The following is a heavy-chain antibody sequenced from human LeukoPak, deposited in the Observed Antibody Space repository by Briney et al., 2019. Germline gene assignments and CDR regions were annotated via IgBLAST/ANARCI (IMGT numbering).Heavy chain of an antibody. CDR1: GYTFTGYY. CDR2: INPNSGGT. J-gene: IGHJ5*02. Sequence: GASVKVSCKASGYTFTGYYMHWVRQAPGQGLEWMGWINPNSGGTNYAQKFQGRVTMTRDTSISTAYMELSRLRSDDTAVYYCARGMRVTMVRGVPFDPWGQGTLVTVSS. D-gene: IGHD3-10*01. CDR3: ARGMRVTMVRGVPFDP. V-gene: IGHV1-2*02.